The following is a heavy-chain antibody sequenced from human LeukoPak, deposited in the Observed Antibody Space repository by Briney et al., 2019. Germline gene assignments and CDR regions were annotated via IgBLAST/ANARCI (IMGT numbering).Heavy chain of an antibody. CDR2: ITSSSTYI. J-gene: IGHJ4*02. CDR3: ARRSGVEY. CDR1: GFTFSSYT. Sequence: GGSLRLSCAASGFTFSSYTMNWVRQAPGKGLEWVSSITSSSTYIYYADSVKGRFTISRDNAKNSLYLQMNSLRAEDTAVYYCARRSGVEYWGQGTLVTVSS. D-gene: IGHD1-26*01. V-gene: IGHV3-21*01.